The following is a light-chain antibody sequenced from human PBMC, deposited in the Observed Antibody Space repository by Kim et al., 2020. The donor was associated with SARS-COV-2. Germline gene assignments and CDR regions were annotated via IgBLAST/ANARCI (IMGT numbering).Light chain of an antibody. V-gene: IGLV2-14*01. CDR3: SSFTGSSTVV. J-gene: IGLJ1*01. Sequence: QSALTQPASVSGSPGQSITISCTGTSSDVGVYNFVSWYQQHPGKAPKLMIYEVSNRPSGVPDRFSGSKSGNTASLTISGLQPEDEADYYCSSFTGSSTVVFGTGTKVTVL. CDR1: SSDVGVYNF. CDR2: EVS.